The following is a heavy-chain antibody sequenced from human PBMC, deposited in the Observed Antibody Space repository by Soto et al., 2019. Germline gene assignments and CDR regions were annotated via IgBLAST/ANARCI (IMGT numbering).Heavy chain of an antibody. V-gene: IGHV1-18*04. CDR1: GYTFTSYG. Sequence: QVQRLQSGAEVKKPGASVKVSCKASGYTFTSYGIIWVRQAPGQGLEWVAWISPHTGDTTYAQAFQGRVTMSTATSASTAYMEMRSLTSDDPAVYYCPRVNYQMLVGYSYSYMDVWDEGTTVTVSS. CDR2: ISPHTGDT. J-gene: IGHJ6*03. D-gene: IGHD1-26*01. CDR3: PRVNYQMLVGYSYSYMDV.